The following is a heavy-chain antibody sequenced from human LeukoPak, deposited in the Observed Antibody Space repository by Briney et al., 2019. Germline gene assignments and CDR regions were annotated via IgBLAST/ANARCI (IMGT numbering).Heavy chain of an antibody. V-gene: IGHV5-51*01. D-gene: IGHD3-22*01. CDR2: IYPGDSDT. CDR1: GYSFTSYW. Sequence: PGESLQISCKGSGYSFTSYWIGWVRQMPGKGLEWMGIIYPGDSDTRYSPSFQGQVTISADKSINTAYLQWSSLKASDSAMYYCARGSQNVVITAYDYWGQGTLVPVSS. CDR3: ARGSQNVVITAYDY. J-gene: IGHJ4*02.